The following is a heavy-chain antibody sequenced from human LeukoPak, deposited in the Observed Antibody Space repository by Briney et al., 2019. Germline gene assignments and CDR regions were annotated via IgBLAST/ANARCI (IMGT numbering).Heavy chain of an antibody. V-gene: IGHV3-30*18. J-gene: IGHJ4*02. CDR2: ISYDGSNK. CDR1: GFTFSSYG. CDR3: AKPGTRDVGSSGYYSDY. Sequence: GGSLRLSCAASGFTFSSYGMHWVRQAPGKGLEWVAVISYDGSNKYYADSVKGRFTISRDNSKNTLYLQMNSLRAEDTAVYYCAKPGTRDVGSSGYYSDYWGQGTLVTVSS. D-gene: IGHD3-22*01.